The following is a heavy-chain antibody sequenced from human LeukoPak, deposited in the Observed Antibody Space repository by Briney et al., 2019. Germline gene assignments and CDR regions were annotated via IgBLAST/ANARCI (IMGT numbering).Heavy chain of an antibody. Sequence: GGSLRPSCAASGFTFSSYGMHWVRQAPGKGLEWVAVISYDGSNKYYADSVKGRFTISRDNSKNTLYLQMNSLRAEDTAVYYCAKESPITMVRGVMPVIDYWGQGTLVTVSS. CDR1: GFTFSSYG. CDR3: AKESPITMVRGVMPVIDY. CDR2: ISYDGSNK. V-gene: IGHV3-30*18. J-gene: IGHJ4*02. D-gene: IGHD3-10*01.